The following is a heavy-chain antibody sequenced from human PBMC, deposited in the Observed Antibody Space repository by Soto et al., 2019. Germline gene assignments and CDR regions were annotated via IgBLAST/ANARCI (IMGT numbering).Heavy chain of an antibody. CDR3: AMDRDTAMTGYYYYGMDV. D-gene: IGHD5-18*01. CDR2: IIPIFGTA. J-gene: IGHJ6*02. V-gene: IGHV1-69*06. Sequence: EWMGGIIPIFGTANYAQKFQGRVTITADKSTKKAYMELRSMRSEGTAVYYCAMDRDTAMTGYYYYGMDVWGQGTTVTVSS.